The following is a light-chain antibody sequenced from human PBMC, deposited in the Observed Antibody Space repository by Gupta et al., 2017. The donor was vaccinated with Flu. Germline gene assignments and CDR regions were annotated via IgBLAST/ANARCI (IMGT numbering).Light chain of an antibody. CDR1: TTDVVSYNL. J-gene: IGLJ1*01. CDR3: CSYAGTSTFV. Sequence: TTTDVVSYNLISWYQQHPGKAPRLMISEATKRPSGVSDRFSGSKSGNTASLAISGLQAEDEADYYCCSYAGTSTFVFGTGTKVTVL. V-gene: IGLV2-23*02. CDR2: EAT.